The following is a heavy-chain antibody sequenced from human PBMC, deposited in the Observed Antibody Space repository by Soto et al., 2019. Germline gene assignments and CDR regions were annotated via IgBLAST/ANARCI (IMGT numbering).Heavy chain of an antibody. D-gene: IGHD2-2*02. CDR1: GGSFSGYY. Sequence: QVQLQQWGAGLLKPSETLSLTCAVYGGSFSGYYWSWIRQPPGKGLEWIGEINHSGSTNYNPSLKSRVTISVDTSKNQFALKLSSVTAADTAVYYCARGRYCSSTSCYTSFDYWGQGTLVTVSS. V-gene: IGHV4-34*01. CDR2: INHSGST. J-gene: IGHJ4*02. CDR3: ARGRYCSSTSCYTSFDY.